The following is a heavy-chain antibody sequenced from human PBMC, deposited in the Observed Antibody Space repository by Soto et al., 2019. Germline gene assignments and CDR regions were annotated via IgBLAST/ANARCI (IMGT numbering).Heavy chain of an antibody. CDR2: IYSGGST. D-gene: IGHD6-19*01. J-gene: IGHJ3*02. CDR3: AGAPGIAVAGSEDGAFDI. Sequence: GGSLRLSCAASGFSVSSNYMSWVRQAPGKGLEWVSVIYSGGSTYYADSVKGRFTISRDNSKNTLYLQMNSLRAEDTAVYYCAGAPGIAVAGSEDGAFDIWGQGTMVTVSS. V-gene: IGHV3-53*05. CDR1: GFSVSSNY.